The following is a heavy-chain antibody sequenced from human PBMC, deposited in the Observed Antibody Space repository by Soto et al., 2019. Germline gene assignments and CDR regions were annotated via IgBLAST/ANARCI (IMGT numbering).Heavy chain of an antibody. Sequence: QVQLVQSGAEVKKPAASVKVSCKASGYTFTSYGISWVRQAPGQGLEWMGWISAYNGNTNYAQKLQGRVTMTTDTSRSTAYMELRSLRSGDTAVYSCARDRYDSSGYYAHWGQGTLVIVSS. CDR2: ISAYNGNT. D-gene: IGHD3-22*01. CDR3: ARDRYDSSGYYAH. J-gene: IGHJ4*02. CDR1: GYTFTSYG. V-gene: IGHV1-18*01.